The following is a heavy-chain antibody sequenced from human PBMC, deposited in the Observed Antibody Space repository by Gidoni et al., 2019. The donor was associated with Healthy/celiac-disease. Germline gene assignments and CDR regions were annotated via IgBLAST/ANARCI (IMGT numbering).Heavy chain of an antibody. V-gene: IGHV4-39*01. J-gene: IGHJ4*02. D-gene: IGHD3-10*01. Sequence: QLQLQEPRPGLAKPSQTLSLTCTVAGGSISSSSYYWGWIRQPPGKGLEWIGSIYYSGSTYYNPSLKSRVTISVDTSKNQFSLKLSSVTAADTAVYYCAGVRGSFDYWGQGTLVTVSS. CDR3: AGVRGSFDY. CDR2: IYYSGST. CDR1: GGSISSSSYY.